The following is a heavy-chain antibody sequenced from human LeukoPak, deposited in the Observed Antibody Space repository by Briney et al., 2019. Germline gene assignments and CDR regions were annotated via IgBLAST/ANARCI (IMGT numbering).Heavy chain of an antibody. D-gene: IGHD1-26*01. J-gene: IGHJ3*02. CDR2: ISGSGGSA. CDR3: AKDVGQVYAFDI. CDR1: GFTFSSYA. Sequence: GGSLRLSCAASGFTFSSYAMSWVRQAPGKGLEWVSAISGSGGSAYYADSVKGRFTISRDNSKNTLYLQMNSLRAEDTAVYYCAKDVGQVYAFDIWGQGTMVTVSS. V-gene: IGHV3-23*01.